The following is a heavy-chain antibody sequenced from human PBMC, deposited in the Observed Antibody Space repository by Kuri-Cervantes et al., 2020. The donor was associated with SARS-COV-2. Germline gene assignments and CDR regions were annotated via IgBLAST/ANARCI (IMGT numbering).Heavy chain of an antibody. V-gene: IGHV7-4-1*02. CDR1: GYTFTSYA. CDR3: ARGSSPFDY. CDR2: INTNTGNP. D-gene: IGHD6-6*01. Sequence: GESLKISCKASGYTFTSYAMNWVRQAPGQGLEWMGWINTNTGNPTYAQGFTGRFVFSLDISVSTAYLQISSLKAEDTAVYYCARGSSPFDYWGQGTLVTVSS. J-gene: IGHJ4*02.